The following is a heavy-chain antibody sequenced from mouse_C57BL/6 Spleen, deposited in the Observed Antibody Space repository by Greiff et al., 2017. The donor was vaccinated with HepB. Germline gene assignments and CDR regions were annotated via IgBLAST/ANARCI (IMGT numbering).Heavy chain of an antibody. D-gene: IGHD1-1*01. CDR2: IYPRSGNT. CDR3: ARPYGSSPPWFAY. V-gene: IGHV1-81*01. CDR1: GYTFTSYG. Sequence: VKLMESGAELARPGASVKLSCKASGYTFTSYGISWVKQRTGQGLEWIGEIYPRSGNTYYNEKFKGKATLTADKSSSTAYMELRSLTSEDSAVYFCARPYGSSPPWFAYWGQGTLVTVSA. J-gene: IGHJ3*01.